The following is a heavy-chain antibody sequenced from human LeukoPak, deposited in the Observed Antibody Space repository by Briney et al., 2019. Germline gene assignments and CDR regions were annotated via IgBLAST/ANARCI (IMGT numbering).Heavy chain of an antibody. CDR3: ARHSGYSYGYYYFDY. CDR1: GGSISSYY. D-gene: IGHD5-18*01. CDR2: IYYSGST. V-gene: IGHV4-59*08. J-gene: IGHJ4*02. Sequence: SETLSLTCTVSGGSISSYYWSWIRQPPGKGLEWIGYIYYSGSTNYNPSLKGRVTISVDTSKNQFSLKLSSVTAADTAVYYCARHSGYSYGYYYFDYWGQGTLVTVSS.